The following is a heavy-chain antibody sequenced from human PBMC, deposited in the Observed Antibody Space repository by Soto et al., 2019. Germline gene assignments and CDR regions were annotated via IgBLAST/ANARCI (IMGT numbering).Heavy chain of an antibody. V-gene: IGHV1-69*06. Sequence: QVQLVQSGAEVKKPGSSVKVSCKASGGTFSSYAISWVRQAPGQGLEWMGGLIPIFGTANYAQKFQGRVTITADKSTSTAYMELSSLRSEDTAVYYCASDPHDSSGYFGYYYYGMDVWGQGTTVTVSS. CDR3: ASDPHDSSGYFGYYYYGMDV. D-gene: IGHD3-22*01. CDR2: LIPIFGTA. CDR1: GGTFSSYA. J-gene: IGHJ6*02.